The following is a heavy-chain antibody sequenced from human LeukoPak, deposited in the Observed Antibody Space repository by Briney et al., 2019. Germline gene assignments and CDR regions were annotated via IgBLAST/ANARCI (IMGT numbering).Heavy chain of an antibody. J-gene: IGHJ4*02. CDR3: ARFSGSYSEFDY. CDR2: ISAYNGNT. D-gene: IGHD1-26*01. Sequence: ASVKVSCKATGSTFTSYGISWVRQAPGQGLEWMGWISAYNGNTNYAQKLQGRVTMTTDTSTSTAYMELRSLRSDDTAVYYCARFSGSYSEFDYWGQGTLVTVSS. CDR1: GSTFTSYG. V-gene: IGHV1-18*01.